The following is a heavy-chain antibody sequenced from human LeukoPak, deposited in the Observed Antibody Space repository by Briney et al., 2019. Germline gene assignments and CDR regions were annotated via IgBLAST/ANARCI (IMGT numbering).Heavy chain of an antibody. CDR1: GFTFSSYA. V-gene: IGHV3-23*01. D-gene: IGHD6-13*01. CDR2: ISGSGGST. CDR3: ARGLAAVGTLGVFDY. J-gene: IGHJ4*02. Sequence: PGGSLRLSCAASGFTFSSYAMSWVRQAPGKGLEWVSAISGSGGSTYYADSVKGRFTISRDNSKNTLHLQMNSLRAEDTAVYYCARGLAAVGTLGVFDYWGQGTLVTVSS.